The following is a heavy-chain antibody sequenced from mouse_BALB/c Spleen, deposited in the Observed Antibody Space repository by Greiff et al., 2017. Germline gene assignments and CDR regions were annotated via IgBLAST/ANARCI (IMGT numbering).Heavy chain of an antibody. D-gene: IGHD2-4*01. V-gene: IGHV2-9*02. Sequence: VQRVESGPGLVAPSQSLSITCTVSGFSLTSYGVHWVRQPPGKGLEWLGVIWAGGSTNYNSALMSRLSISKDNSKSQVFLKMNSLQTDDTAMYYCAREGFYYDYEGGYWGQGTLVTVSA. CDR1: GFSLTSYG. J-gene: IGHJ3*01. CDR3: AREGFYYDYEGGY. CDR2: IWAGGST.